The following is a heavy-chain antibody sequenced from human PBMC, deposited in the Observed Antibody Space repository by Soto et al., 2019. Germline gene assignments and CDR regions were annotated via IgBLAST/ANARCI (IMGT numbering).Heavy chain of an antibody. CDR2: ISYDGSNK. CDR1: GFTFSSYA. Sequence: QVQLVESGGGVVQPGRSLRLSCAASGFTFSSYAMHWVRQAPGKGLEWVAVISYDGSNKYYADSVKGRFTISRDNSKNTLYLQMNSLRAEDTAVYYCARGSRVLLWFGNGMDVWGQGTTVTVSS. J-gene: IGHJ6*02. V-gene: IGHV3-30-3*01. D-gene: IGHD3-10*01. CDR3: ARGSRVLLWFGNGMDV.